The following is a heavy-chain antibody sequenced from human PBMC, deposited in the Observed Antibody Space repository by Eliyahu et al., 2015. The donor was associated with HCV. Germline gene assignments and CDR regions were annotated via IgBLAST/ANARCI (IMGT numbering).Heavy chain of an antibody. J-gene: IGHJ6*02. CDR2: INSDGSST. V-gene: IGHV3-74*01. CDR1: GFTFSSSW. D-gene: IGHD2-2*01. CDR3: ARDQWIVVVPTEPRAYGRDV. Sequence: EVQLVESGGGLVQPGGSLRLSCAASGFTFSSSWMHWVRQAPGKGRGWVSRINSDGSSTSYADSVKGRFTISRDNAKNTLYLQMNSLRAEDTAVYYCARDQWIVVVPTEPRAYGRDVWGQGTTVTVSS.